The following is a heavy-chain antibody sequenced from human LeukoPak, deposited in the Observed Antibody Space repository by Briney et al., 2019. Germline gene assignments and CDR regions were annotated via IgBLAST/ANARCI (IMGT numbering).Heavy chain of an antibody. CDR2: FDPEDGET. J-gene: IGHJ6*02. V-gene: IGHV1-24*01. D-gene: IGHD3-3*01. CDR1: GYTLTELS. CDR3: ATVNDFRAPLDYYYYGMDV. Sequence: ASVKVSCKVSGYTLTELSMHWVRQAPGKGLEWMGGFDPEDGETIYAQKFQGRVTMTEDTSTDTAYMELSSLRSEDTAVYYCATVNDFRAPLDYYYYGMDVWGQGTTVTVSS.